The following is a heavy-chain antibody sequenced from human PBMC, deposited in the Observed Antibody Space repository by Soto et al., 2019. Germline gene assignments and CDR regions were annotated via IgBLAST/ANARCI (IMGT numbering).Heavy chain of an antibody. CDR2: ISDGGST. V-gene: IGHV4-59*01. CDR3: AGYCRSSIGPEDHSFGLEV. D-gene: IGHD2-2*01. Sequence: QVQLQESGPGLVKPSETLSLTCNLSGGSIYTYYWRWIRQSPGKGVEWIGYISDGGSTNYNPYLKSRVTISVDTSKKQVSLKRSSVSAADTAIYFCAGYCRSSIGPEDHSFGLEVWGQGTTVTVSS. J-gene: IGHJ6*02. CDR1: GGSIYTYY.